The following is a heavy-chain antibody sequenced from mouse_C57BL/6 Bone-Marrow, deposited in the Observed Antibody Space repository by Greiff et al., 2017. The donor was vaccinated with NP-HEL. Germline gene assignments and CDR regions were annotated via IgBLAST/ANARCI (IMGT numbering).Heavy chain of an antibody. V-gene: IGHV3-8*01. CDR3: ASGGNYGSRRGWYFDV. D-gene: IGHD1-1*01. J-gene: IGHJ1*03. CDR1: GYSITSDY. CDR2: ISYSGST. Sequence: EVKLQESGPGLAKPSQTLSLTCSVTGYSITSDYWNWIRKFPGNKLEYMGYISYSGSTYYNPSLKSRISITRDTSKNQYYLQLNSVTTEDTATYYCASGGNYGSRRGWYFDVWGTGTTVTVSS.